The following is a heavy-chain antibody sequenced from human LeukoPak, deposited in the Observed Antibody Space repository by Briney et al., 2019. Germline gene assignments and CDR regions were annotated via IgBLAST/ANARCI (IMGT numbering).Heavy chain of an antibody. V-gene: IGHV4-61*05. CDR3: ARKSFHSSSYDF. D-gene: IGHD6-13*01. CDR1: GGSISSSSYY. CDR2: IYYSGST. Sequence: RSSETLSLTCTVSGGSISSSSYYWGWIRQPPGKGLEWIGYIYYSGSTNYNPSLKSRVTISVDTSKNQFSLKLSSVTAADTAVYYCARKSFHSSSYDFWGQGTLVTVSS. J-gene: IGHJ4*02.